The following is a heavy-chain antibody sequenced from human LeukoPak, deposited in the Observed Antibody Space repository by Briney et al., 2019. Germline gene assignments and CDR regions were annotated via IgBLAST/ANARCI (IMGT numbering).Heavy chain of an antibody. J-gene: IGHJ4*02. CDR1: GGSPSSSSYY. V-gene: IGHV4-39*01. D-gene: IGHD3-10*01. CDR2: INYSGST. Sequence: SGDLSLTCTVSGGSPSSSSYYWGWIRQPPGKRPERIGSINYSGSTYYNPSLKSRVTISVHTSKNQFSLKLSSVTAADTAVYYCAKHQEGEWFGELFDYWGQGTLVTVSS. CDR3: AKHQEGEWFGELFDY.